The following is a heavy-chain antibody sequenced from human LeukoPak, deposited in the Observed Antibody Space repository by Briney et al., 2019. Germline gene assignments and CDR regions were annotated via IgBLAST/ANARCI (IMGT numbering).Heavy chain of an antibody. J-gene: IGHJ4*02. D-gene: IGHD3-10*01. CDR1: GFTFSAYT. CDR2: ITSSSRYI. Sequence: GGSLRLSCAASGFTFSAYTMNWVRQAPGKGLEWISSITSSSRYIYYAGSVKGRFTISRDNAKNSLYLQMNNLRAEDTAAYYCAKDHESSGSGELGFWGQGTLVTVSS. V-gene: IGHV3-21*01. CDR3: AKDHESSGSGELGF.